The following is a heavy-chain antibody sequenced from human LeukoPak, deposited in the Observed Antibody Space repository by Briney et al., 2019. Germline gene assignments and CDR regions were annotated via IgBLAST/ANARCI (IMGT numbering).Heavy chain of an antibody. CDR1: GFTFSSYA. J-gene: IGHJ6*02. Sequence: AGGSLRLSCAAYGFTFSSYAMHGVRQATGKGLEGVAVISYDGRNKYFAVSVNALFTISRDNSNNTLYLQMNSLRADDTAVYYCARDHNARVHDYSYYGMDVWGQGTTVTVSS. CDR3: ARDHNARVHDYSYYGMDV. CDR2: ISYDGRNK. D-gene: IGHD1-1*01. V-gene: IGHV3-30*04.